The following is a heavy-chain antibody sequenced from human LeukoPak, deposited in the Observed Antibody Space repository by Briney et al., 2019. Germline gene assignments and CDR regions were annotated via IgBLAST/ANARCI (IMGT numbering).Heavy chain of an antibody. CDR2: IRSDGSNK. J-gene: IGHJ4*02. Sequence: GGSLRLSCAASGFTFGSYGMHWVRQAPGKGLEWVTFIRSDGSNKYYADSVKGRFTISRDNSKNTLYLQMNTLIADDTAVYYCARGRDGNYWGQGTLVTVSS. CDR1: GFTFGSYG. CDR3: ARGRDGNY. V-gene: IGHV3-30*02. D-gene: IGHD5-24*01.